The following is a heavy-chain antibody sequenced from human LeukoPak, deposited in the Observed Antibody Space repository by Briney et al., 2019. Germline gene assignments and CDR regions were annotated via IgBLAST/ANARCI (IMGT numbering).Heavy chain of an antibody. CDR1: GGSISIYY. V-gene: IGHV4-59*01. CDR3: VPDRELHY. Sequence: PSETLSLTCTVSGGSISIYYWSWIRQPPGKGLEWIGYTYNSGSTNYNPSLKSRVTISVDTSKNQFSLKLSSVTAADTAVYYCVPDRELHYWGQGTLVTVSS. J-gene: IGHJ4*02. CDR2: TYNSGST. D-gene: IGHD1-26*01.